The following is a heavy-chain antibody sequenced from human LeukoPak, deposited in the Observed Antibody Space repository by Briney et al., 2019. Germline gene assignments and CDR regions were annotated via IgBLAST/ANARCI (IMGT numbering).Heavy chain of an antibody. CDR3: AKAPVTSCRGAFCYPFDY. D-gene: IGHD2-21*01. CDR2: SSSSDDGK. CDR1: GLSLNSYA. J-gene: IGHJ4*01. V-gene: IGHV3-23*01. Sequence: GGSLRLSCTASGLSLNSYAMSWVRQVPGKGLEWVSASSSSDDGKWYAESVKGRFTISRDTSKNTVYLQMNSLRVEDAGVYYCAKAPVTSCRGAFCYPFDYWGHGTLVTVSS.